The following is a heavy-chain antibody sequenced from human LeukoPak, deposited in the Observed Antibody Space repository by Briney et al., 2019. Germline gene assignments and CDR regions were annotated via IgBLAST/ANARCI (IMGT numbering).Heavy chain of an antibody. D-gene: IGHD3-10*01. J-gene: IGHJ4*02. CDR2: ISRSSIYK. Sequence: GGSLRLSCAASGFTFSSYSMNWVRQAPGKGLEWVSSISRSSIYKYYGDSVKGRFTISRDNAKNSLYLQMNSLRAEDTAVYYCARDLGRYGSGSYLGIDYWGQGTLVTVSS. CDR3: ARDLGRYGSGSYLGIDY. CDR1: GFTFSSYS. V-gene: IGHV3-21*01.